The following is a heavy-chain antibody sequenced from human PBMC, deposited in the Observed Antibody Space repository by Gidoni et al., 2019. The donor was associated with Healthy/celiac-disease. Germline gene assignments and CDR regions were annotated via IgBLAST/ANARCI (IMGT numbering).Heavy chain of an antibody. CDR1: GGSFSGYY. V-gene: IGHV4-34*01. CDR3: AREAAYDFWSGYYLGGRGSGFDY. CDR2: INHSGST. J-gene: IGHJ4*02. Sequence: QVQLQQWGAGLLKPSETLSLTCAVYGGSFSGYYWSWIRQPPGKGLEWIGEINHSGSTNYNPSLKSRVTISVDTSKNQFSLKLSSVTAADTAVYYCAREAAYDFWSGYYLGGRGSGFDYWGQGTLVTVSS. D-gene: IGHD3-3*01.